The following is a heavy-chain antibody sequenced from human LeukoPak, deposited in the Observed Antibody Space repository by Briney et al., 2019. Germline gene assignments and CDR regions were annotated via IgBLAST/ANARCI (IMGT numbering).Heavy chain of an antibody. CDR1: GGSISSSSYY. CDR3: ARQTLLWFGELLSPPDY. D-gene: IGHD3-10*01. V-gene: IGHV4-39*01. CDR2: IYYSGST. Sequence: SETLSLTCTVSGGSISSSSYYWGWIRQPPGKGLEWIGSIYYSGSTYYNPSLKSRVTISVDTSTNQFSLKLSSVTAADTAVYYCARQTLLWFGELLSPPDYWGQGTLVTVSS. J-gene: IGHJ4*02.